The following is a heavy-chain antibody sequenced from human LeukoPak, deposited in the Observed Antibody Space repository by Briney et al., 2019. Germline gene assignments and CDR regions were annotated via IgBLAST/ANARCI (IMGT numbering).Heavy chain of an antibody. D-gene: IGHD3-22*01. CDR1: GGSLSSYY. V-gene: IGHV4-59*01. J-gene: IGHJ4*02. Sequence: PSETLSLTCTVSGGSLSSYYWSWIRQPPGKGLEWIGYIYYSGSTNYNPSLKSRVTISVDTSKNQFSLKLSSVTAADTAVYYCARTVDYYDSSGLWRFDYWGQGTLVTVSS. CDR2: IYYSGST. CDR3: ARTVDYYDSSGLWRFDY.